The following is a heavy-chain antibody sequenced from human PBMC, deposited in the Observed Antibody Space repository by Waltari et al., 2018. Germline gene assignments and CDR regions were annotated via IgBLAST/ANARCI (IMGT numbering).Heavy chain of an antibody. CDR1: GYTFTGYY. D-gene: IGHD3-22*01. CDR2: INPNSGGT. Sequence: QVQLVQSGAEVKKPGASVKVSCKASGYTFTGYYMHWVRQAPGQGLEWMGWINPNSGGTNYAQKFQGRVTMTRDTSISTADIELSRLRSDDTAVYYCARTYYYDSSGILDAFDIWGQGTMVTVSS. CDR3: ARTYYYDSSGILDAFDI. V-gene: IGHV1-2*02. J-gene: IGHJ3*02.